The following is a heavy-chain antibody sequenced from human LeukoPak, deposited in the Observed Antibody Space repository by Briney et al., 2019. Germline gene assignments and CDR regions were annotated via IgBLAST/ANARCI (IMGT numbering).Heavy chain of an antibody. CDR3: ARSSEYYDSSGYYQLHAFDI. CDR1: GYSFTSYW. CDR2: IYPGDSDT. V-gene: IGHV5-51*01. D-gene: IGHD3-22*01. Sequence: GESLKISCKGSGYSFTSYWIGWVRQMPGKGLEWMGIIYPGDSDTRYSPSFQGQVTISADKSISTAYLQWSSLKASDTATYYCARSSEYYDSSGYYQLHAFDIWGQGTMVTVSS. J-gene: IGHJ3*02.